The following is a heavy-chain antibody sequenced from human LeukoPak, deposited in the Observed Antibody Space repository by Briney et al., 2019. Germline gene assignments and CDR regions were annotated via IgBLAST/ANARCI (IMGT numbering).Heavy chain of an antibody. CDR1: GGSISSSSYY. V-gene: IGHV4-61*02. D-gene: IGHD3-22*01. Sequence: SQTLSLTCTVSGGSISSSSYYWSWIRQTAGKGLEWIGRIYTTGSTNYNPSLKSRVTMSVDTSKNQFSLKLSSVTAADTAVYYCARASSGYYYLFDYWGKGTLVTVSS. J-gene: IGHJ4*02. CDR2: IYTTGST. CDR3: ARASSGYYYLFDY.